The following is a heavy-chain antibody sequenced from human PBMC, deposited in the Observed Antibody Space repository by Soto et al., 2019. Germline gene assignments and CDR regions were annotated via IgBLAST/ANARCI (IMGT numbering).Heavy chain of an antibody. D-gene: IGHD2-2*01. Sequence: QVQLVQSGAEVKKPGSSVKVSCKASGGTFSSYAISWVRQAPGQGLEWMGGIIPIFGTANYAQKFQGRVTITADESTSTAYMELSSRRSEDTAVYYCARVHYCISTSCYCFDPWGQGTLVTVSS. CDR2: IIPIFGTA. CDR3: ARVHYCISTSCYCFDP. J-gene: IGHJ5*02. CDR1: GGTFSSYA. V-gene: IGHV1-69*12.